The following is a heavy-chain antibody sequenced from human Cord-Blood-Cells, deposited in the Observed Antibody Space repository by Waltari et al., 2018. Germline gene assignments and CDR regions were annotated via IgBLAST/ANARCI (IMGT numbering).Heavy chain of an antibody. Sequence: QVQLQQWGAGLLKPSETLSLTCAVYGGSLSGYYWSWIRQPPGKGLAWIGEINHSGSTNYNPSLKSRVTISVDTSKNQFSLKLSSVTAADTAVYYCARATSWGWGAFDIWGQGTMVTVSS. V-gene: IGHV4-34*01. J-gene: IGHJ3*02. D-gene: IGHD3-16*01. CDR3: ARATSWGWGAFDI. CDR1: GGSLSGYY. CDR2: INHSGST.